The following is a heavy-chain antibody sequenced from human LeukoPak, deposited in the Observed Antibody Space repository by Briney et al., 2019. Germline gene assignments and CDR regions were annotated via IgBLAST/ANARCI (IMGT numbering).Heavy chain of an antibody. V-gene: IGHV3-20*04. CDR3: ARGPYCSGGSCYYYFDY. CDR1: GFTFDDYG. Sequence: GGSLRLSCAASGFTFDDYGMSWVRQAPGKGLEWVSGINWNGGSTGYADSVKGRFTISRDNAKNSLYLQMNSLRAEDTALYYCARGPYCSGGSCYYYFDYWGQGTLVTVSS. D-gene: IGHD2-15*01. CDR2: INWNGGST. J-gene: IGHJ4*02.